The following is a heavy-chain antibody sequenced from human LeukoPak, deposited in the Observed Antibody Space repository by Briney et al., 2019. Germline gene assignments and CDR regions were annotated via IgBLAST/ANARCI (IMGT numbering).Heavy chain of an antibody. CDR3: AKDPGPRVLGGFVYDY. Sequence: ASVKDSCKASGYTFTYYAIHWVRQAPGQGLEWMGWIHGGNGNTKYSQKFQGRVTITRDTSAPTAQMELSRLTSEDTAVYYCAKDPGPRVLGGFVYDYWGQGTLVSVSS. CDR1: GYTFTYYA. D-gene: IGHD5-12*01. CDR2: IHGGNGNT. V-gene: IGHV1-3*01. J-gene: IGHJ4*02.